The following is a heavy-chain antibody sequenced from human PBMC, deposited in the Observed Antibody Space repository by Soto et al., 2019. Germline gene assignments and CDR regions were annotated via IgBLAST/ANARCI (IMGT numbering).Heavy chain of an antibody. J-gene: IGHJ3*01. V-gene: IGHV3-53*01. CDR1: GLTVSGKKY. Sequence: DVQLVESGGGLIQPGGSLRLSCAAFGLTVSGKKYMAWVRQAPGKGLEWVSGLYDVAGTYYADSVKGRFTTSGDSSKTFVYLQMDSLRPDDTAVYYCTSWHLQEHAYDVWGQGTTVTVSS. CDR3: TSWHLQEHAYDV. D-gene: IGHD4-4*01. CDR2: LYDVAGT.